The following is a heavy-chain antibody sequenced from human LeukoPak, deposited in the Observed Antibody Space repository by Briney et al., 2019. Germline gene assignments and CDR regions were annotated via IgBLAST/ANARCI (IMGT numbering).Heavy chain of an antibody. CDR1: GGSISSGSYY. D-gene: IGHD3-9*01. J-gene: IGHJ2*01. CDR3: ARQYDILTGYDTWYFDL. Sequence: SQTLSLTCTVSGGSISSGSYYWSWIRQPAGKGLEWIGRIYTSGSTNYNPSLKSRVTISVDTSKNQFSLKLSSVTAADTAVYYCARQYDILTGYDTWYFDLWGRGTLVTVSS. CDR2: IYTSGST. V-gene: IGHV4-61*02.